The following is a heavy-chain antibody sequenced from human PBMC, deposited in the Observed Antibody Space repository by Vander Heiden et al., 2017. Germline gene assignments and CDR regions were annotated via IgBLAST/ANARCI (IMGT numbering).Heavy chain of an antibody. J-gene: IGHJ4*02. CDR2: VSRGSNYI. D-gene: IGHD5-18*01. CDR3: ARDLGYSYGFGSDY. V-gene: IGHV3-21*01. Sequence: EVQLVASGGGLVKPGGSLSLTCAASASFFQVYTVNWVRQAPGKGLEWVSSVSRGSNYIYYADSFKGRFTISRDNAESSLYLQMNSLRAEDTAVYYCARDLGYSYGFGSDYWGQGILVTVSS. CDR1: ASFFQVYT.